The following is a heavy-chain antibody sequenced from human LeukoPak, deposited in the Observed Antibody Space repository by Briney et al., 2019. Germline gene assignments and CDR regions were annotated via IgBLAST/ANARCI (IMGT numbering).Heavy chain of an antibody. CDR2: ISSSSSTI. CDR3: AELGITMIGGV. J-gene: IGHJ6*04. V-gene: IGHV3-48*01. CDR1: GFTFSSYS. Sequence: GGSLRLSCAASGFTFSSYSMNWVRQAPGKGLEWVSDISSSSSTIYYADSVKGRFTISRDNAKNSLYLEMNSLRAEDTAVYYCAELGITMIGGVWGKGTTVTISS. D-gene: IGHD3-10*02.